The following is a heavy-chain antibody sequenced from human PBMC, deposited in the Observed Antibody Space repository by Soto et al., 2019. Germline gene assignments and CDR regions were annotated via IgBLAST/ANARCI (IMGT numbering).Heavy chain of an antibody. CDR3: TTSNLGVDF. Sequence: ARQAPGKGLEWVGRIKTKPDYGTIDYAAPVRGRFTISRDDSKNTLYLQMTSLTPDDTGVYYCTTSNLGVDFWGPGTLVTVSS. CDR2: IKTKPDYGTI. J-gene: IGHJ4*02. V-gene: IGHV3-15*01. D-gene: IGHD1-1*01.